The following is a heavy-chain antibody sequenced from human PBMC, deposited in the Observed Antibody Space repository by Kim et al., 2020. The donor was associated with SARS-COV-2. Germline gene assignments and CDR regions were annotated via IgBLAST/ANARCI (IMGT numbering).Heavy chain of an antibody. Sequence: GGSLRLSCAASGFTFSSYGMHWVRQAPGKGLEWVAVISYDGSNKYYADSVKGRFTISRDNSKNTLYLQMNSLRAEDTAVYYCAKGYCSSTSCPNWFDPWG. J-gene: IGHJ5*02. CDR1: GFTFSSYG. CDR3: AKGYCSSTSCPNWFDP. V-gene: IGHV3-30*18. D-gene: IGHD2-2*01. CDR2: ISYDGSNK.